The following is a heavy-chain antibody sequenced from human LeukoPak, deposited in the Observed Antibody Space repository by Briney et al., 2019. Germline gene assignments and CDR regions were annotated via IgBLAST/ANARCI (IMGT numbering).Heavy chain of an antibody. D-gene: IGHD4-17*01. V-gene: IGHV3-48*02. J-gene: IGHJ5*02. Sequence: GGSLRLSCAASGFTFSSYSMNWVRQAPGKGLEWVSYISSSSSTIYYADSVKGRFTISRDNAKNSLCLQMNSLRDEDTAVYYCARVGGRPRTTTVTKPTWFDPWGQGTLVTVSS. CDR3: ARVGGRPRTTTVTKPTWFDP. CDR2: ISSSSSTI. CDR1: GFTFSSYS.